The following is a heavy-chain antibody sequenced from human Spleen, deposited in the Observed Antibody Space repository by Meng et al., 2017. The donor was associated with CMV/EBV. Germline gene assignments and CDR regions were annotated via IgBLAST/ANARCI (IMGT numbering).Heavy chain of an antibody. V-gene: IGHV3-43D*03. CDR3: AREEAVVAAAFDL. Sequence: CAASGFTFDDYAMHWVRQAPGKGLEWVSLISWDGGSTYYADSVKGRFTISRDNSRNTLYLHMKRLRPDDTSVYFCAREEAVVAAAFDLWGQGTLVTVSS. J-gene: IGHJ4*02. CDR2: ISWDGGST. CDR1: GFTFDDYA. D-gene: IGHD2-2*01.